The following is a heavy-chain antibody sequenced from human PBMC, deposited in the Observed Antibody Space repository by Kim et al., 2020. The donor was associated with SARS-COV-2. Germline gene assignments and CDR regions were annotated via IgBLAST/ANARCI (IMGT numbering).Heavy chain of an antibody. J-gene: IGHJ4*02. CDR2: ISSSSSYI. CDR1: GFTFSSYS. CDR3: ATGLSGYSGYGAL. D-gene: IGHD5-12*01. Sequence: GGSLRLSCAASGFTFSSYSMNWVRQAPGKGLEWVSSISSSSSYIYYADSVKGRFTISRDNAKNSLYLQMNSLRAEDTAVYYCATGLSGYSGYGALWGQGTLVTVSS. V-gene: IGHV3-21*01.